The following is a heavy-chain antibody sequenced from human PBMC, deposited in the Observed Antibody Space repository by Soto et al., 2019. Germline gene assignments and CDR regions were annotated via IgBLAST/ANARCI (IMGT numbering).Heavy chain of an antibody. Sequence: ASVKVSCKASGYTFTSYGISWVRQAPGQGLEWMGWISAYNGNTNYAQKLQGRVTITTDTSTSTAYMELRSLRSDDTAVYYCAREITGTREYYYGMDVWGQGTTVTVSS. CDR1: GYTFTSYG. J-gene: IGHJ6*02. V-gene: IGHV1-18*01. CDR3: AREITGTREYYYGMDV. CDR2: ISAYNGNT. D-gene: IGHD1-20*01.